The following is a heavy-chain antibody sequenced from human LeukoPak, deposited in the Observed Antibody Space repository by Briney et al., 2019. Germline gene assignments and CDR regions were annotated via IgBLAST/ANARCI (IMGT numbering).Heavy chain of an antibody. CDR1: GGSISSYY. CDR2: IYYSGST. D-gene: IGHD3-22*01. CDR3: ARDDDSSDAFDI. Sequence: SETLSLTCTVSGGSISSYYRSWIRQPPGKGLEWIGYIYYSGSTNYNPSLKSRVTISVDTSKNQFSLKLSSVTAADTAVYYCARDDDSSDAFDIWGQGTMVTVSS. J-gene: IGHJ3*02. V-gene: IGHV4-59*01.